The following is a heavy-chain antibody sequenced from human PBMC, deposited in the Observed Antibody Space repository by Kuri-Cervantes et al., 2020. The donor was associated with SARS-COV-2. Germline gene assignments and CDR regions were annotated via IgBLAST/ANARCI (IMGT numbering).Heavy chain of an antibody. D-gene: IGHD2-2*01. CDR2: IYYSGGT. CDR3: ARHVGYCSSTSCRQGIWFDP. CDR1: GGSISSSSYY. Sequence: GSLRLSCTVSGGSISSSSYYWGWIRQPPGKGLEWIGSIYYSGGTYYNPSLKSRVTISVDTSKNQFSLKLSSVTAADTAVYYCARHVGYCSSTSCRQGIWFDPWGQGTLVTVSS. V-gene: IGHV4-39*01. J-gene: IGHJ5*02.